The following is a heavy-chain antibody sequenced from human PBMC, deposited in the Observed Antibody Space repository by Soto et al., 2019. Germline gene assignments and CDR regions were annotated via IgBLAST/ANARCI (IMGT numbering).Heavy chain of an antibody. J-gene: IGHJ4*02. CDR3: AREEYYYGSGAFFDY. Sequence: QVQLVQSGAEVKKPGSSVKVSCKASGGTFSSYTISWVRQAPGQGLEWMGRIIPILGIANYAQKFQGRVTITADKSRSTAYMEVSSLRSADTAVYYCAREEYYYGSGAFFDYWGQGTLVTVSS. CDR1: GGTFSSYT. V-gene: IGHV1-69*08. CDR2: IIPILGIA. D-gene: IGHD3-10*01.